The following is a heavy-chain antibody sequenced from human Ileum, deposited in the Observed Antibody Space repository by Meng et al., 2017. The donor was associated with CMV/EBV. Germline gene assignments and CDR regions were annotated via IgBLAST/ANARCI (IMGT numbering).Heavy chain of an antibody. J-gene: IGHJ4*02. CDR1: GYTFTSYG. CDR3: ARVYIVVVQAAGPYYFDY. V-gene: IGHV1-18*01. CDR2: ISAYNVNT. D-gene: IGHD2-2*01. Sequence: ASVKVSCKASGYTFTSYGISWVRQAPGQGLEWMGWISAYNVNTNYAQTLQGRATMPTDTSTSTAYMELRSLRSDDTAVYYCARVYIVVVQAAGPYYFDYWGQGTLVTVSS.